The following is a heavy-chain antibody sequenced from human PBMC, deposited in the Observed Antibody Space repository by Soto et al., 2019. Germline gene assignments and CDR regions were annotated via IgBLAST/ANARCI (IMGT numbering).Heavy chain of an antibody. V-gene: IGHV1-18*01. J-gene: IGHJ5*02. CDR1: GYTFSNYG. CDR3: ARVVPGAEAWFGP. Sequence: QVQLVQSGGEVKRPGASVKVSCKTSGYTFSNYGITWVRQAPGQPLEWLGWISLYSDGTNYAQKVQGSVSMTTDTSTTTAYMELRSLRSDDTAVYYCARVVPGAEAWFGPWGQGTLVTVSS. CDR2: ISLYSDGT. D-gene: IGHD2-2*01.